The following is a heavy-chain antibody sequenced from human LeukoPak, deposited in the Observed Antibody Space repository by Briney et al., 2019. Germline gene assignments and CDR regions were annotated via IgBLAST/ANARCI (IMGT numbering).Heavy chain of an antibody. V-gene: IGHV3-23*01. Sequence: GGSLRLSCAASGFPFSSYAMSWVRQAPGKGLEWVSAISGSGGSTYYADSVKGRFTISRDNSKNTLYLQMNSLRAEDTAVYYCAKWVVRGVIIGLDYWGQGTLVTVSS. D-gene: IGHD3-10*01. J-gene: IGHJ4*02. CDR3: AKWVVRGVIIGLDY. CDR1: GFPFSSYA. CDR2: ISGSGGST.